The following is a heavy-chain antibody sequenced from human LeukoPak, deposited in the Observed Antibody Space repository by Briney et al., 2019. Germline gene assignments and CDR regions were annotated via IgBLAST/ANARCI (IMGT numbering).Heavy chain of an antibody. D-gene: IGHD6-13*01. Sequence: SETLSPTCTVAGGSISSDYWSWIRQPPGKGREWIVYIYFSGSTNYNPSLKSRVTISVDTSKNQFSLKLSSVTAADTAVYYCARGKVIAAAGTDYYYYYMDVWGKGTTVTISS. CDR1: GGSISSDY. CDR3: ARGKVIAAAGTDYYYYYMDV. CDR2: IYFSGST. J-gene: IGHJ6*03. V-gene: IGHV4-59*08.